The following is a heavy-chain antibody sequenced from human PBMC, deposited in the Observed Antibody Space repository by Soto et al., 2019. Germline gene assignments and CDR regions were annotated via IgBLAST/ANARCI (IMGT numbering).Heavy chain of an antibody. Sequence: PGGSLRLSCAASGFTFSSYGMHWVRQAPGKGLEWVAVISYDGSNKYYADSVKGRFTISRDNSKNTLYLQMNSLRAEDTAVYYCAKVAYSYTNYYYGMDVWGQGTTVTVSS. CDR1: GFTFSSYG. J-gene: IGHJ6*02. CDR3: AKVAYSYTNYYYGMDV. D-gene: IGHD5-18*01. V-gene: IGHV3-30*18. CDR2: ISYDGSNK.